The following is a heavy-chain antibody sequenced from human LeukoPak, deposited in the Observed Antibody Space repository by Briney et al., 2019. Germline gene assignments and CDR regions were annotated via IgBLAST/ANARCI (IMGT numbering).Heavy chain of an antibody. CDR3: ARSFSGMDY. V-gene: IGHV3-64*01. CDR2: VSGNGDST. D-gene: IGHD3-10*01. Sequence: GGTLRLSCAVSGFTFSSVAMNWVRQAPGKGLEYVSTVSGNGDSTYYANSVRGRFTISRDNSKNTLYLQMGSLRTEDMDVYYCARSFSGMDYWGQATLVTVCS. CDR1: GFTFSSVA. J-gene: IGHJ4*02.